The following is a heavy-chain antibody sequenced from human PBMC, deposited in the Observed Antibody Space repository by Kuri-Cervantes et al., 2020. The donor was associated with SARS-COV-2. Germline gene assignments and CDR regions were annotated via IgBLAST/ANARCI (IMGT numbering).Heavy chain of an antibody. CDR1: GFTFDDYA. D-gene: IGHD1-26*01. J-gene: IGHJ4*02. Sequence: SLKISCAASGFTFDDYAMHWVRQAPGKGLEWVSGISWNSGSIGYADSVKGRFTISRDNAKNSLYLQMNSLRAEDMALYYCASDNSGSYFREGGGFDYWGQGTLVTVSS. CDR3: ASDNSGSYFREGGGFDY. CDR2: ISWNSGSI. V-gene: IGHV3-9*03.